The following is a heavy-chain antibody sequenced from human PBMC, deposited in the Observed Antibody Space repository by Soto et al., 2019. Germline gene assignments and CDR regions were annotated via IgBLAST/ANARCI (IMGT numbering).Heavy chain of an antibody. CDR2: IDFSGTI. CDR1: RGSFVGYY. CDR3: ARSPGYYYNYSMDV. D-gene: IGHD3-3*01. V-gene: IGHV4-34*01. Sequence: PSETLSLTCAVSRGSFVGYYWSWIRQPPGKGLEWIGEIDFSGTINYDPSLKSRVAISIDTSRSQFSLDLLSVTAADTAVYFCARSPGYYYNYSMDVWALGTTVTVS. J-gene: IGHJ6*02.